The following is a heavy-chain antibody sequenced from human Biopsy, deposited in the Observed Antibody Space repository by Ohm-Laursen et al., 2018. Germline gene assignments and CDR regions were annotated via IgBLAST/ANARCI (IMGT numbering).Heavy chain of an antibody. CDR2: IFFSGTT. D-gene: IGHD3-10*01. J-gene: IGHJ4*02. CDR1: GDSIATFNYY. V-gene: IGHV4-39*01. CDR3: ARIYFYGLGSSDYFFDS. Sequence: SDTLSLTCSVSGDSIATFNYYWGWVRQPPGKGLEWLAPIFFSGTTFFSRTLESQLTISQDTSSNQFYLRLKYVTAADTGVYYCARIYFYGLGSSDYFFDSWGQGTLVTVSS.